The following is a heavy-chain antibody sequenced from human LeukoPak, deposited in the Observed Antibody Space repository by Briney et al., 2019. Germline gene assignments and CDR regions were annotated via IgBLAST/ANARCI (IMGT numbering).Heavy chain of an antibody. CDR2: IHYSGST. CDR3: ARGYCSGGSCYSYYYYNYMDV. D-gene: IGHD2-15*01. J-gene: IGHJ6*03. V-gene: IGHV4-38-2*02. Sequence: SETLSLTCTVSGYSIRSGFYWGWIRQPPGKGLEWIGSIHYSGSTNYNPSLKSRVTISVDTSKNQFSLKLSSVTAADTAVYYCARGYCSGGSCYSYYYYNYMDVWGKGTTVTVSS. CDR1: GYSIRSGFY.